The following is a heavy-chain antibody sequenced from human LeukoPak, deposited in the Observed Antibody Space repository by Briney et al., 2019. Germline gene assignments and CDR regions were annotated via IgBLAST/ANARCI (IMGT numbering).Heavy chain of an antibody. D-gene: IGHD1-26*01. V-gene: IGHV3-7*05. Sequence: TGGSLRLPCAASGFTFSKYWMSWVRQAPEKGLEWVANIKEDGSVKYYVDSVKGRFTISRDNAKNSLYLHMNSLRVEDRAVYYCARGSGWLDPWGQGTLVTVFS. CDR1: GFTFSKYW. J-gene: IGHJ5*02. CDR3: ARGSGWLDP. CDR2: IKEDGSVK.